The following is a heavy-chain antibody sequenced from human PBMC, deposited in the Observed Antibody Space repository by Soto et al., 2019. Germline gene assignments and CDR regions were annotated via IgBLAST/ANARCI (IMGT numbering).Heavy chain of an antibody. CDR2: ISYDGSNK. V-gene: IGHV3-30*01. CDR3: ARELGYYGSGTRGFDY. J-gene: IGHJ4*02. Sequence: QVQLVESGGGVVQPGTSLRLSCAASGFTFSSFAMHWVRQAPGEGLEWVALISYDGSNKYYADSLKGRFTISRDNSKNTLYLQVNSLRPEDTAVYYCARELGYYGSGTRGFDYWGQGTLVTVSS. CDR1: GFTFSSFA. D-gene: IGHD3-10*01.